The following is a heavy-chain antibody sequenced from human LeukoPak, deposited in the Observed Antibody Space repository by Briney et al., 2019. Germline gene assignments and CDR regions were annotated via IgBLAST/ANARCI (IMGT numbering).Heavy chain of an antibody. V-gene: IGHV1-46*01. D-gene: IGHD5-12*01. Sequence: ASVKVSCEASGYTFTSYYMHWVRQAPGQGLEWMGIINPSGGRTSYAQKFQGRVTMTRDMSTSTVYMELSSLRSEDTAVYYCARDSGYPYYFDYWGQGTLVTVSS. J-gene: IGHJ4*02. CDR1: GYTFTSYY. CDR2: INPSGGRT. CDR3: ARDSGYPYYFDY.